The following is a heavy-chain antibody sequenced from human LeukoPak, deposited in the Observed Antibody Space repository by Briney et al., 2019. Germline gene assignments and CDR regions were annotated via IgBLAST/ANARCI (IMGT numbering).Heavy chain of an antibody. CDR2: INPNSGGT. V-gene: IGHV1-2*02. CDR3: ARVIVVVPAAMDAFDI. J-gene: IGHJ3*02. CDR1: GYTFTGYY. D-gene: IGHD2-2*01. Sequence: ASVKVSCKASGYTFTGYYMHWVRQAPGQELEWMGWINPNSGGTNYAQKFQGRVTMTRDTSISTAYMELSRLRSDDTAVYYCARVIVVVPAAMDAFDIWGQGTMVTVSS.